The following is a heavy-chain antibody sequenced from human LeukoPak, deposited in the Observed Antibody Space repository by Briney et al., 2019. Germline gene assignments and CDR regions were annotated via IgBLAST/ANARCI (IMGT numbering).Heavy chain of an antibody. CDR2: ISAYNGNT. J-gene: IGHJ5*02. CDR3: ARGGGGSLIGP. V-gene: IGHV1-18*01. D-gene: IGHD3-10*01. Sequence: ASVKVSCKASGYTFTSYGISWVRQAPGQGLEWMGWISAYNGNTNYAQKFQGRVTITRDTSASTAYMELSSLRSEDTAVYYCARGGGGSLIGPWGQGTLVTVSS. CDR1: GYTFTSYG.